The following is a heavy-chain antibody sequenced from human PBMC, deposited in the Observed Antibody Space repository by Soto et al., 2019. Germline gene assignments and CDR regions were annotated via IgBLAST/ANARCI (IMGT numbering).Heavy chain of an antibody. D-gene: IGHD2-21*01. J-gene: IGHJ3*02. Sequence: QLQLQESGSGLVKPSQTLSLTCAVSGGSISSGGYSWSWIRQPPGKGLEWIGYIYHSGSTYYNPSLKSRVTTSVDTSKNQFSLKLSSVTAADTAVYYCASVLVNDDAFDIWGQGTMVTVSS. CDR2: IYHSGST. V-gene: IGHV4-30-2*01. CDR1: GGSISSGGYS. CDR3: ASVLVNDDAFDI.